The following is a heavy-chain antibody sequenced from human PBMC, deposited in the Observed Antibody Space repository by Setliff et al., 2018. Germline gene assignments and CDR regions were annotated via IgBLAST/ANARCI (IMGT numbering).Heavy chain of an antibody. D-gene: IGHD6-19*01. CDR1: GGSISSSSYY. V-gene: IGHV4-39*07. CDR3: ARVNQYSSVWYYYYYGMDV. Sequence: ETLSLTCTVSGGSISSSSYYWGWIRQPPGKGLEWIGSIYYSGSTYYNPSLKSRVTISVDTSKNQFSLKLSSVTAADTAVYYCARVNQYSSVWYYYYYGMDVWGQGTTVTVSS. CDR2: IYYSGST. J-gene: IGHJ6*02.